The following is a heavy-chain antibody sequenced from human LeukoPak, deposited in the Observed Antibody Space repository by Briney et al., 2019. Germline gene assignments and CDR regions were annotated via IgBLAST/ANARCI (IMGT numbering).Heavy chain of an antibody. CDR2: IYHSGNT. J-gene: IGHJ6*02. CDR3: ARDGNSAMAYVGVYYYYGVDV. Sequence: SETLSLTCTVSGGSLNSISHYWGWVRQPPGQGLEWIGSIYHSGNTYYNPSLKGRVTMSVDTSKNQFSLRLTSVNVADTAVYYCARDGNSAMAYVGVYYYYGVDVWGQGTTVTVSS. CDR1: GGSLNSISHY. V-gene: IGHV4-39*07. D-gene: IGHD5-18*01.